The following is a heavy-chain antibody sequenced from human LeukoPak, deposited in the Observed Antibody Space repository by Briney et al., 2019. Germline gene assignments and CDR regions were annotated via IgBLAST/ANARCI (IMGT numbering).Heavy chain of an antibody. Sequence: PGGSLRLSCAVSGFAFNKYWMHWVRQAPGKGLVWVTRINTDGSVTNYADFVKGRITISRDNAKNTLYLQLNSLRAEDTAVYFCARESAVVRVPFDNWGKGSLVTVSS. V-gene: IGHV3-74*01. CDR3: ARESAVVRVPFDN. D-gene: IGHD2/OR15-2a*01. J-gene: IGHJ4*02. CDR2: INTDGSVT. CDR1: GFAFNKYW.